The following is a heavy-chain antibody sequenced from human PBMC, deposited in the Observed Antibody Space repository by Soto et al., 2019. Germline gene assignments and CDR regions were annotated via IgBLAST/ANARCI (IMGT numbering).Heavy chain of an antibody. CDR2: IYYSGST. V-gene: IGHV4-31*03. D-gene: IGHD6-19*01. Sequence: SETLSLTCTVSGGSISSGGYYWSWIRQHPGKGLEWIGYIYYSGSTYYNPSLKSRVTISVDTSKNQFSLKLSSVTAADTAVYYCARHSLYVYSSGHTAGDFDYWGQGTPVTVSS. CDR1: GGSISSGGYY. J-gene: IGHJ4*02. CDR3: ARHSLYVYSSGHTAGDFDY.